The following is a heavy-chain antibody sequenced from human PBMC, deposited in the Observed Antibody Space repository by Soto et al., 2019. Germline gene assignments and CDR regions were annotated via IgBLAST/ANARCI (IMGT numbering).Heavy chain of an antibody. V-gene: IGHV3-53*01. Sequence: EVQLVESGGGLIQPGGSLRLSCAASGFTVSSNYMSWVRQAPGKGLEWVSVIYSGGSTYYADSVKGRFTISRDNSKNTLYLQMNSRRAEDTAVYYCARAGSSWLYWFDPWGQGTLVTVSS. CDR1: GFTVSSNY. CDR2: IYSGGST. D-gene: IGHD6-13*01. J-gene: IGHJ5*02. CDR3: ARAGSSWLYWFDP.